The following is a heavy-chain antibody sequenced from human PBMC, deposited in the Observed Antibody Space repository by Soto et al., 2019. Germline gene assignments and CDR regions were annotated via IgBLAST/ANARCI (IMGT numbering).Heavy chain of an antibody. V-gene: IGHV4-59*12. J-gene: IGHJ4*02. CDR3: ARGVTLVRGVIHTPYFDY. Sequence: SETLSLTCTVSGGSIRTYYWSWIRQPPGKGLEWIGYIYYSGSTNYNPSLKSRVTISVDTSKNQFSLKLSSVTAADTAVYYCARGVTLVRGVIHTPYFDYWGQGTLVTVSS. CDR1: GGSIRTYY. D-gene: IGHD3-10*01. CDR2: IYYSGST.